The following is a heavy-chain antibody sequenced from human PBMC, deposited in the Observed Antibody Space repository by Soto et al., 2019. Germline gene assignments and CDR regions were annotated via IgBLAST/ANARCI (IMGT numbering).Heavy chain of an antibody. D-gene: IGHD3-16*01. CDR3: TRGGSLYDRTKGDY. V-gene: IGHV3-23*01. CDR1: GFTFSTYA. J-gene: IGHJ4*02. Sequence: PGGSLRLSCAASGFTFSTYAMNWVRQAPGKGLEWVSNIGGSGRNTYYAESVKGRFTISRDNAKNSLFLQMNSLRVEDTAVYSCTRGGSLYDRTKGDYWGPGTLVTVSS. CDR2: IGGSGRNT.